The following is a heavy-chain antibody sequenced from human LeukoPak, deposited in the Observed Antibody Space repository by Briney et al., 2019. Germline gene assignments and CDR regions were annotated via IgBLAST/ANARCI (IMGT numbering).Heavy chain of an antibody. CDR2: ISYTGST. J-gene: IGHJ4*02. Sequence: SETLSLTCTVSGGSISSYYMSWIRQPPGKGLEWIGYISYTGSTDYNPSLKSRVTISVDMSKNQFSLKVSSVTAADTAVYYCARGSVYFDSWGQGTLVTVSS. CDR1: GGSISSYY. V-gene: IGHV4-59*01. CDR3: ARGSVYFDS.